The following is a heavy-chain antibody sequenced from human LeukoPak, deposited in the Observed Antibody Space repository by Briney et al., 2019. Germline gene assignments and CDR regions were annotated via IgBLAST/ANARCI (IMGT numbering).Heavy chain of an antibody. V-gene: IGHV3-48*01. D-gene: IGHD2-2*01. Sequence: GGSLRLSCAASGFTFSSYAMSWVRQAPGKGLEWLSYIGRDSSTIYYADSVKGRFTISRDNAKNSLYLQMNSLRAEDTAVYYCARVGVSCSSTSCYVFDYWGQGTLVTVSS. CDR3: ARVGVSCSSTSCYVFDY. CDR2: IGRDSSTI. CDR1: GFTFSSYA. J-gene: IGHJ4*02.